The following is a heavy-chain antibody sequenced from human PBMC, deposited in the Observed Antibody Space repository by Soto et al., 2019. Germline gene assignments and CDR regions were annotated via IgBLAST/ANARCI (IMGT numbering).Heavy chain of an antibody. Sequence: PGGSLRLSCAASGFTFSTYNMNWVRQAPGKGLEWVSSISSGGSYIYYADSVKGRFTISRDNSKNTLYLQMNSLRAEDTAVYYCARTYYYGSGSYRRGMDVWGQGTTVTVSS. CDR2: ISSGGSYI. D-gene: IGHD3-10*01. CDR1: GFTFSTYN. CDR3: ARTYYYGSGSYRRGMDV. J-gene: IGHJ6*02. V-gene: IGHV3-21*01.